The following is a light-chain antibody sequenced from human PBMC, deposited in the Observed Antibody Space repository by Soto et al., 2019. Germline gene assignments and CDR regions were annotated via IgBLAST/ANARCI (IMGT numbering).Light chain of an antibody. J-gene: IGKJ1*01. CDR1: QSVNSDY. Sequence: EIVLTQSPGTLSLFPGERATFSCRATQSVNSDYLAWYQQKPGQSPRLLIYGASSRATGIPDRFSGSGSGTDFTLTISRLEPEDFAVYYCQHYGTTPWTFGQGTKVGIK. V-gene: IGKV3-20*01. CDR2: GAS. CDR3: QHYGTTPWT.